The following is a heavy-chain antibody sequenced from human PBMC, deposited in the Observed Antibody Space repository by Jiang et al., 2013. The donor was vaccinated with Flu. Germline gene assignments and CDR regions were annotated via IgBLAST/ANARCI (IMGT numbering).Heavy chain of an antibody. V-gene: IGHV5-51*01. D-gene: IGHD3-16*01. CDR3: AKGMGAGGFDY. J-gene: IGHJ4*02. Sequence: GQVTISADKSISTAYLQWSSLKASDTAMYYCAKGMGAGGFDYWGQGTLVTVSS.